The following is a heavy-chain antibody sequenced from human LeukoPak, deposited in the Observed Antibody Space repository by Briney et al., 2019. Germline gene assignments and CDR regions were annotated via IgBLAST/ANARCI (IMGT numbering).Heavy chain of an antibody. CDR3: ARAGIGIEVAGTIHNWFDP. CDR2: IYYSGST. D-gene: IGHD6-19*01. J-gene: IGHJ5*02. Sequence: SQTLSLTCTVSGGSSSSGDYFWNWIRQTPGKGLEWIGYIYYSGSTYYNPSLRSRVSISVDTSKNQFSLKLTSVTAADTAVYYCARAGIGIEVAGTIHNWFDPWGQGTQVTVSS. V-gene: IGHV4-30-4*08. CDR1: GGSSSSGDYF.